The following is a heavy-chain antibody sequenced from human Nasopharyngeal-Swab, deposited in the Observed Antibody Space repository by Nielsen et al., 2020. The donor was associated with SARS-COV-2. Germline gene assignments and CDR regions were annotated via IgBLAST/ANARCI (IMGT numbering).Heavy chain of an antibody. CDR3: ARRPPGIGPRAFDI. J-gene: IGHJ3*02. D-gene: IGHD3-10*01. CDR2: IYYSGST. V-gene: IGHV4-39*01. Sequence: RQAPGKGLEWIGSIYYSGSTYYNPSLKSRVTIPVDTSKNQFSLKLSSVTAADTAVYYCARRPPGIGPRAFDIWGQGTMVTVSS.